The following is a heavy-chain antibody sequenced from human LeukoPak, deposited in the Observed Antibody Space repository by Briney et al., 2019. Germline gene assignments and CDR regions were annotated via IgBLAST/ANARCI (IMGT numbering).Heavy chain of an antibody. Sequence: SVTVSCKASGGTFSSYAISWVRQAPGQGLEWMGGIIPIFGTANYAQKFQGRVTITADKSTSTAYMELSSLRSEDTAVYYCAREGRIFPQGFDYWGQGTLVTVSS. CDR1: GGTFSSYA. CDR2: IIPIFGTA. D-gene: IGHD2-15*01. CDR3: AREGRIFPQGFDY. J-gene: IGHJ4*02. V-gene: IGHV1-69*06.